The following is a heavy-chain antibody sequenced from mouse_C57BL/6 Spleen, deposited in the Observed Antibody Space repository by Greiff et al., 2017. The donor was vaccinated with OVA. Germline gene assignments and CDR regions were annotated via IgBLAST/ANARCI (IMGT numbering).Heavy chain of an antibody. CDR3: ASRRLLTGSYWYFDV. CDR1: GYSFTDYN. CDR2: INPNYGTT. V-gene: IGHV1-39*01. J-gene: IGHJ1*03. Sequence: EVQLQQSGPELVKPGASVKISCKASGYSFTDYNMNWVKQSNGKSLEWIGVINPNYGTTSYNQKFKGKATLTVDQSSSPAYLQLNSLTSEDSAVYYCASRRLLTGSYWYFDVWGTGTTVTVSS. D-gene: IGHD4-1*01.